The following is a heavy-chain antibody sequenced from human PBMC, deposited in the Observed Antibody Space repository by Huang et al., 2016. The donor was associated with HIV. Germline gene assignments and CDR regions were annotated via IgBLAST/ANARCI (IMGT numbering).Heavy chain of an antibody. D-gene: IGHD4-4*01. CDR1: GGPFRSYS. CDR2: LMPGVDSP. J-gene: IGHJ4*02. V-gene: IGHV1-69*11. CDR3: ARGSLEYSVSSSLDY. Sequence: QVQLLQSGAEVKKPGSSVKVSCKASGGPFRSYSIAWVRQAPGQGLECMASLMPGVDSPNYAQKLQGRVRVTADESTSTVYMELRDLRPDDTAVYFCARGSLEYSVSSSLDYWGQGTHVTVSS.